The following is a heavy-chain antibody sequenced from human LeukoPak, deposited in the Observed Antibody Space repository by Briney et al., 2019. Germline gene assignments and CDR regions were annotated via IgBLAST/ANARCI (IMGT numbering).Heavy chain of an antibody. CDR3: ARVLYYYSYMDV. V-gene: IGHV4-61*02. D-gene: IGHD3-3*01. J-gene: IGHJ6*03. CDR2: IYTSGST. CDR1: GYSISSGYY. Sequence: SETLSLTCTVSGYSISSGYYWGWIRPPAGKGLEWIGRIYTSGSTNYNPSLKSRVTISVDKSKNQFSLKLSSVTAADTAVYYCARVLYYYSYMDVWGKGTPVTVSS.